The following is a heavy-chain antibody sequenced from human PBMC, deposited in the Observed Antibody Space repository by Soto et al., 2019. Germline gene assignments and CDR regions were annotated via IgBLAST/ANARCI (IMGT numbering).Heavy chain of an antibody. V-gene: IGHV3-30*18. J-gene: IGHJ5*02. CDR3: AKGSDPTIYNWFDP. D-gene: IGHD1-1*01. CDR2: LSYDGNNK. Sequence: QVQLVESGGGVVQPGRSLRLSCAASGFTFSSYGMHWVRQAPGKGPEWVAVLSYDGNNKYYADSVKGRFTISRDNSENTLYLQMNSLRAEDTAVYYCAKGSDPTIYNWFDPWGQGTLVTVSS. CDR1: GFTFSSYG.